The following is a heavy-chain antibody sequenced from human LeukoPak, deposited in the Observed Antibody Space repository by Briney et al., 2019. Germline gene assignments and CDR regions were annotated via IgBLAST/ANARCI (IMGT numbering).Heavy chain of an antibody. V-gene: IGHV3-11*01. Sequence: GGSLRLSCAASGLTFSDHYMSWIRQAPGKGLEWISYISTGDTAIFYADSVKGRFTISRDNAKDSLYLQMSSLRAEDTAVYYCARAHYYFGSRHPYYFDSWGQGTLVTVSS. CDR3: ARAHYYFGSRHPYYFDS. CDR2: ISTGDTAI. J-gene: IGHJ4*02. CDR1: GLTFSDHY. D-gene: IGHD3-10*01.